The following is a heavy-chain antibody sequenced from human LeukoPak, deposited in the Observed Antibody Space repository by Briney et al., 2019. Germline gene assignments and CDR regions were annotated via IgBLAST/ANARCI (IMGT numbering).Heavy chain of an antibody. CDR2: IKQDGSEK. D-gene: IGHD1-14*01. CDR3: TRDAGGYNNPYYMDV. V-gene: IGHV3-7*01. J-gene: IGHJ6*03. Sequence: GGSLRLSCAASEFILRSYWVEWVRQAPGKGLEWVANIKQDGSEKYYVDSVKGRFTISRDNARNSVYLQMNSLRAEDTAVYYCTRDAGGYNNPYYMDVWGKGTTVIVSS. CDR1: EFILRSYW.